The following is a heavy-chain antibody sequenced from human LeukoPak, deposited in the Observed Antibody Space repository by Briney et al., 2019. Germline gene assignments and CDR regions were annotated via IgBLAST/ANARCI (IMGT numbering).Heavy chain of an antibody. Sequence: GGSLRLSCAASGFTFSSYSMNWVRPPPGKGLEWVSSISSSGSYIYYADSVKGRFSISRDSAKNSLYLQMNSLRAEGTAVYYCARGPQFCSGGSCYGYYFDYWGQGTLVTVSS. CDR2: ISSSGSYI. J-gene: IGHJ4*02. CDR1: GFTFSSYS. V-gene: IGHV3-21*01. D-gene: IGHD2-15*01. CDR3: ARGPQFCSGGSCYGYYFDY.